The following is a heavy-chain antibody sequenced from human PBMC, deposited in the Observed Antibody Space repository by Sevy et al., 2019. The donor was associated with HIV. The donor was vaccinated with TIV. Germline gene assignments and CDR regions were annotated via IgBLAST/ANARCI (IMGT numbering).Heavy chain of an antibody. Sequence: LSLTCAASGFTFNSYAMSWVRQAPGKGLEWVSGISGSGGSTYYAESVKGRFTISRDNSKNTLYLQMNSLRAEDTAVYYCARVAGSGIYYSGDFDYWGQGTLVTVSS. CDR2: ISGSGGST. CDR3: ARVAGSGIYYSGDFDY. D-gene: IGHD3-10*01. V-gene: IGHV3-23*01. CDR1: GFTFNSYA. J-gene: IGHJ4*02.